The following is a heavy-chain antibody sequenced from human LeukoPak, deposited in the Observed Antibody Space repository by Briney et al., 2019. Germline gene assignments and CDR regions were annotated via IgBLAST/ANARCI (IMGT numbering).Heavy chain of an antibody. CDR2: VNGAGIGT. CDR1: GYTFRDHG. D-gene: IGHD3-10*02. V-gene: IGHV3-23*01. Sequence: GGSLRLSCAASGYTFRDHGMAWLRQVPGRGLEWLASVNGAGIGTYYAPTVKGRVTISRDNSKNTAYLQMSTLRADDTAIYYCAKVSVCFACYFDYWGQGILVTVSS. CDR3: AKVSVCFACYFDY. J-gene: IGHJ4*02.